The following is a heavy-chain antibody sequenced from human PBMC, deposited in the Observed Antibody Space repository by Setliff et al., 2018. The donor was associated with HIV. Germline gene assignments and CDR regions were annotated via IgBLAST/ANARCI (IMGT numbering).Heavy chain of an antibody. CDR3: ARGGPTVAFGLDV. V-gene: IGHV4-34*01. Sequence: PSETLSLTCAVYGGSLSGFYWTFIRQSPGKGLEWIGEVTHSGSTTYDPSLKSRITISVDTSKNQFSLKLTSVTAADTAVYYCARGGPTVAFGLDVWGQGTTVTAP. J-gene: IGHJ6*02. CDR2: VTHSGST. CDR1: GGSLSGFY. D-gene: IGHD4-17*01.